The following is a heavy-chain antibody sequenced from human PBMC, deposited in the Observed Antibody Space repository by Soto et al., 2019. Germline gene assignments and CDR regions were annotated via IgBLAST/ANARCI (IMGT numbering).Heavy chain of an antibody. V-gene: IGHV3-33*06. CDR3: AKARGKVAAAGYYFDY. Sequence: GGPQRLPYTASGFTFISDGMHWVRQVPGQGLEWVAVIWYDGSNKYYADSVKGRFTISRDNSKNTLYLQMNSLRAEDTAVYYCAKARGKVAAAGYYFDYWGQGTLVTVSS. CDR1: GFTFISDG. D-gene: IGHD6-13*01. J-gene: IGHJ4*02. CDR2: IWYDGSNK.